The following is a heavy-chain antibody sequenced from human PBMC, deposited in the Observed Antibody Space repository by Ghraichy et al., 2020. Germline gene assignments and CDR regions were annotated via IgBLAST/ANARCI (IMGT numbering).Heavy chain of an antibody. CDR3: AKGPFDTSGYYFDY. V-gene: IGHV3-23*01. J-gene: IGHJ4*02. Sequence: GGSLRLSCAASGFTFSTYAMNWVRQAPGKGLEWVSAISGSGGSTYYADSVKDRFTISRDNSKNTLYLQMNSLRAEDTAVYYCAKGPFDTSGYYFDYWGQGTLVTVSS. CDR2: ISGSGGST. CDR1: GFTFSTYA. D-gene: IGHD3-22*01.